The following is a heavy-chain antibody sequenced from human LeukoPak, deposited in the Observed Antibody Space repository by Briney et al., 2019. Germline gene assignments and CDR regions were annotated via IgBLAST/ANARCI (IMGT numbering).Heavy chain of an antibody. V-gene: IGHV5-51*01. Sequence: GESLKISCKGSGYRFTTYWIGWVRHMPGKGLEWMGLIYPGDSGDSDTRYSPSFQGQVTISADKSISTAYLQWSSLKASDTAMYYCARGYCSGGSCYSPYFDYWGQGTLVTVSS. CDR2: IYPGDSGDSDT. CDR3: ARGYCSGGSCYSPYFDY. J-gene: IGHJ4*02. CDR1: GYRFTTYW. D-gene: IGHD2-15*01.